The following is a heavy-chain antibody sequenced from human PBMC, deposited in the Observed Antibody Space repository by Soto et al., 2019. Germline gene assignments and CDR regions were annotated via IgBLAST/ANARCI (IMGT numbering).Heavy chain of an antibody. CDR1: GYRFSSHG. CDR2: IWYDGSKK. V-gene: IGHV3-33*01. D-gene: IGHD3-10*01. CDR3: GRGPGSSMEV. J-gene: IGHJ6*01. Sequence: QVQLVESGGGVVQPGRSLRLSCAAAGYRFSSHGMHWVRQAPGKGLEWVAVIWYDGSKKCYADSVKGRFIVSRDDSKSTLYLEMDSLRAEDTGVYYRGRGPGSSMEVWGRGNTVTVCS.